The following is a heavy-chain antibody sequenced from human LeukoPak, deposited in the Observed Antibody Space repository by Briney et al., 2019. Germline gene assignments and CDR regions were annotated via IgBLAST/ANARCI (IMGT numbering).Heavy chain of an antibody. CDR1: GYTFSGYY. V-gene: IGHV1-2*02. J-gene: IGHJ2*01. CDR2: ISPNSGGT. Sequence: AASVRVSCKPSGYTFSGYYIHWVRQAPGQGLEWMGWISPNSGGTDYAQWFQGRVTMTRDTSNSTAYMQLSSLRSDDTAVYYCAIQPWGSGNNWYFDLWGRGTLVTVSS. CDR3: AIQPWGSGNNWYFDL. D-gene: IGHD7-27*01.